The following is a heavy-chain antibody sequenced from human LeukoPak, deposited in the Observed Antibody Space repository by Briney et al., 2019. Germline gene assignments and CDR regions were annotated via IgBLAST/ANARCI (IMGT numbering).Heavy chain of an antibody. CDR2: IYYSGST. CDR3: ARGGTSGWPKIGPMEVGPYFQH. D-gene: IGHD6-19*01. CDR1: GGSISSYY. V-gene: IGHV4-59*01. Sequence: PSETLSLTCTVSGGSISSYYWSWIRQPPGKGLEWIGYIYYSGSTNYNPSLKSRVTISVDTSKNQFSLKLSSVTAADTAVYYCARGGTSGWPKIGPMEVGPYFQHWGQGTLVTVSS. J-gene: IGHJ1*01.